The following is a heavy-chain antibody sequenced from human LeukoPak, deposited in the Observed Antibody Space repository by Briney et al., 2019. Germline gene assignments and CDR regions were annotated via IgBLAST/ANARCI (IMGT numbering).Heavy chain of an antibody. CDR2: IYHSGST. Sequence: SETLSLTCAVSGGSISSSNWWSWVRQPPGKGLEWIGEIYHSGSTNYNPSLKSRVTISVDTSKNQFSLKLSSVTAADTAVYYCARGGILILGDAFDIWGQGTMVTVSS. CDR3: ARGGILILGDAFDI. D-gene: IGHD2-8*01. CDR1: GGSISSSNW. J-gene: IGHJ3*02. V-gene: IGHV4-4*02.